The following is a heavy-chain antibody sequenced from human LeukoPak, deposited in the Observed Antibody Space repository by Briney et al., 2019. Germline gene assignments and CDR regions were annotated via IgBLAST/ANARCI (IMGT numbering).Heavy chain of an antibody. V-gene: IGHV3-21*01. J-gene: IGHJ4*02. CDR1: GFTFSSYS. Sequence: GGSLRLPCAASGFTFSSYSMNWVRQAPGKGLGWVSSISSSSSYIYYADSVKGRFTISRDNAKNSLYLQMNSLRAEDAAVYYCARDRYYDILTGYSHELDYWGQGTLVTVSS. D-gene: IGHD3-9*01. CDR2: ISSSSSYI. CDR3: ARDRYYDILTGYSHELDY.